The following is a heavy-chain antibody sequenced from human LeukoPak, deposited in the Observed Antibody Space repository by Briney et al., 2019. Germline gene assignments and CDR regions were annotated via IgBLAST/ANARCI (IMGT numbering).Heavy chain of an antibody. CDR2: IYRGGST. CDR1: GFTVSSNY. CDR3: ARDGGYCSGGTCDHDAFDI. V-gene: IGHV3-53*01. D-gene: IGHD2-15*01. Sequence: GGSLRLSCAASGFTVSSNYMNWVRQAPGKGLEWVSVIYRGGSTYYADSVKGRFTISRDNSRNTLYPQMNSLRADDTAVYYCARDGGYCSGGTCDHDAFDIWGQGTMVTVSS. J-gene: IGHJ3*02.